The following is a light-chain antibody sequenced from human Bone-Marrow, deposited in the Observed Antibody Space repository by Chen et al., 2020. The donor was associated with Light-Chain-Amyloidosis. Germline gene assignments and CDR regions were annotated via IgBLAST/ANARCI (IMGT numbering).Light chain of an antibody. Sequence: ELVLTQSPGTLSLSPGESATLSCRASQSVSSSSLAWYQQKPGQAPRLLVHGASSRATGVPDRFSGSGSGTDFTLTISSLEPEDFAMYYCQQYGSSPFTFGPGTKVDIQ. CDR2: GAS. CDR3: QQYGSSPFT. J-gene: IGKJ3*01. V-gene: IGKV3-20*01. CDR1: QSVSSSS.